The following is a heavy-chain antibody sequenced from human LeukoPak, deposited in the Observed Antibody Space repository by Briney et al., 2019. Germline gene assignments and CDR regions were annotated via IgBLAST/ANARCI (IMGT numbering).Heavy chain of an antibody. J-gene: IGHJ4*02. Sequence: PGDSLILCNEAHGFTFNSYAMSWVRQAPGKGLEWVSAIIGSPVSAYYADSVKVRFTISSVNFKHILYLQMNSLRAEDTAVYYCAKGEMATISYFDYWGQGTLVTVSS. D-gene: IGHD5-24*01. CDR2: IIGSPVSA. V-gene: IGHV3-23*01. CDR1: GFTFNSYA. CDR3: AKGEMATISYFDY.